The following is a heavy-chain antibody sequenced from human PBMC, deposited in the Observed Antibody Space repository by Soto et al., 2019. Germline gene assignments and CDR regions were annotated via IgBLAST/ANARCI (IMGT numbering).Heavy chain of an antibody. CDR1: GFTFSSYA. V-gene: IGHV3-30-3*01. Sequence: QVQLVECGGGVVQPGRSLRRSCAASGFTFSSYAMHWVRQAPGKGLEWVAVISYDGSNKYYADSVKGRFTISRDNSKNTLYLQMNSLRTEDTAVYYCARPLWRDDYNWGYFDLWGRGTLVNVSS. CDR2: ISYDGSNK. D-gene: IGHD4-4*01. J-gene: IGHJ2*01. CDR3: ARPLWRDDYNWGYFDL.